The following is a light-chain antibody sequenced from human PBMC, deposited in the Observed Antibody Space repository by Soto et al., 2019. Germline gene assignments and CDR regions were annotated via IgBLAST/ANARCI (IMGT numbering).Light chain of an antibody. CDR3: QQYNSYPWT. CDR1: QSISSW. CDR2: DAS. Sequence: DIQMTQSPSTLSASVGDRVTITCRASQSISSWLAWYQQKPGKAPKLLIYDASSLESGVPSRFSGSGSGTEFTLTIRSLQPDDFATYYCQQYNSYPWTFGQGTKGDIK. V-gene: IGKV1-5*01. J-gene: IGKJ1*01.